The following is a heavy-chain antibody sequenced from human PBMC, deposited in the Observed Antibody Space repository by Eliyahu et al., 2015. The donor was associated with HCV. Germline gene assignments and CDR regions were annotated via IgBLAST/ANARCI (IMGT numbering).Heavy chain of an antibody. J-gene: IGHJ1*01. CDR2: ISYDGSNK. Sequence: QVQLVXSGGGVVQPGRSLRLSCAAXGFTFSXYGMHWVRQAPGKGLEWVAVISYDGSNKYYADSVKGRFTISRDNSKNTLYLQMNSLRAEDTAVYYCAKVPHSGSYYLEYFQHWGQGTLVTVSS. CDR1: GFTFSXYG. CDR3: AKVPHSGSYYLEYFQH. V-gene: IGHV3-30*18. D-gene: IGHD1-26*01.